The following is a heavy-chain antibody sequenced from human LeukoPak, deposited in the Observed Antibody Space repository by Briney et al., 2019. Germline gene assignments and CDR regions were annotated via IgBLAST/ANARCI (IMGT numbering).Heavy chain of an antibody. CDR3: ARVPPYVDYVDY. Sequence: ASLKVSCKASGYAFSDYYIHWVRQAPGQGLEWMGWINPNSGGTNYARKFQGRVTMTRDTSITTAYMELSSLRSDDTAVYYCARVPPYVDYVDYWGQGTLVAVSS. V-gene: IGHV1-2*02. CDR2: INPNSGGT. J-gene: IGHJ4*02. D-gene: IGHD4-17*01. CDR1: GYAFSDYY.